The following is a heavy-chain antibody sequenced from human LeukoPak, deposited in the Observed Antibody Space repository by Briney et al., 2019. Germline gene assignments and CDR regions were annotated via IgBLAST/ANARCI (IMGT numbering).Heavy chain of an antibody. D-gene: IGHD6-19*01. V-gene: IGHV4-59*01. CDR3: VRHTTSGWYQVVY. CDR1: GGSIGNYF. CDR2: ITYSGST. Sequence: SETLSFTCTVSGGSIGNYFWSWIRQPPGKGLEWIGFITYSGSTDHNPSLKSRVTISVDASKNQFSLKLTSVTAADTAVYYCVRHTTSGWYQVVYWGQGTLVTVSS. J-gene: IGHJ4*02.